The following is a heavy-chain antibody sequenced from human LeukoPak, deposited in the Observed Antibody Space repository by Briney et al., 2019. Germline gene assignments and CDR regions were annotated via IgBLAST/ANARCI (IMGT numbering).Heavy chain of an antibody. D-gene: IGHD3-10*01. CDR3: ARDPVEVWFGELTNPLFDY. V-gene: IGHV1-18*01. Sequence: ASVKVSCKASGYTFTSYGISWVRQAPGQGLEWMGWISAYNGNTNYAQKLQDRVTMTTDTSTSTAYMELRSLRSDDTAVYYCARDPVEVWFGELTNPLFDYWGQGTLVTVSS. J-gene: IGHJ4*02. CDR2: ISAYNGNT. CDR1: GYTFTSYG.